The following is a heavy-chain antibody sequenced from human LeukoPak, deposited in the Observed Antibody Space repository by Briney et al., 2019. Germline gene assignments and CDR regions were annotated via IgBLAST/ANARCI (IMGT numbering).Heavy chain of an antibody. CDR3: AKEKSMIVVVSGGYGMDV. V-gene: IGHV3-23*01. J-gene: IGHJ6*02. Sequence: GGSLRLSCAASGFTFSSYAMSWVRQAPGKGLEWVSAISGRGGSTYYADSVKGRFTISRDNSHNTLYLQMNSLRAADTAVYYCAKEKSMIVVVSGGYGMDVWGQGTTVTVSS. D-gene: IGHD3-22*01. CDR1: GFTFSSYA. CDR2: ISGRGGST.